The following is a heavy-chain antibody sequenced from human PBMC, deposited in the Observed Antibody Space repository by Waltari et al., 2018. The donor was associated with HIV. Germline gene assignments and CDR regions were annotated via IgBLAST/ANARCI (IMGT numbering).Heavy chain of an antibody. CDR2: IRHDDSNR. V-gene: IGHV3-30*02. Sequence: QVRLVESGGGVVPPGGSLRLSCAASGFTFSCHGIHWVRQAPGKGLEWVAFIRHDDSNRYYRDSVKGRFTISRDNSKNTVDLQMNNLKAEDTAVYYCGKDSNYFYDSTGYYCDFWGQGTLVTVSS. CDR3: GKDSNYFYDSTGYYCDF. CDR1: GFTFSCHG. D-gene: IGHD3-3*01. J-gene: IGHJ4*02.